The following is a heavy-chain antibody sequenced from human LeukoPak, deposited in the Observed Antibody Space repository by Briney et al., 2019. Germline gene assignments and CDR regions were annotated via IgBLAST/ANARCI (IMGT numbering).Heavy chain of an antibody. Sequence: TGGSLRLSCVASGFTVSSNYMSWVRQAPGKGLEWVSVIYSGGSTYYADSVKGRFTISRDNSKNTLYLQMNSLRAEDTAVYYCAKEGSSRQFGYWGQGTLVTVSS. D-gene: IGHD6-6*01. CDR3: AKEGSSRQFGY. CDR2: IYSGGST. V-gene: IGHV3-53*01. J-gene: IGHJ4*02. CDR1: GFTVSSNY.